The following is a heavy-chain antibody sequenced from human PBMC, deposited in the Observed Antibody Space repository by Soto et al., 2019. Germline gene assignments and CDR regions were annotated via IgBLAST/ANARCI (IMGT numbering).Heavy chain of an antibody. J-gene: IGHJ6*02. CDR3: ARGKSGYDSRAGYYYGMDV. CDR1: GYTLGDHY. D-gene: IGHD5-12*01. Sequence: ASVKVSCKASGYTLGDHYLHWLRQAPGRGLEWMGWLNPRSGDRDSAQRFRGRVTMTSDTSMNTAYLDLSSLRSDDTAVYYCARGKSGYDSRAGYYYGMDVWGQGTTVTVS. CDR2: LNPRSGDR. V-gene: IGHV1-2*02.